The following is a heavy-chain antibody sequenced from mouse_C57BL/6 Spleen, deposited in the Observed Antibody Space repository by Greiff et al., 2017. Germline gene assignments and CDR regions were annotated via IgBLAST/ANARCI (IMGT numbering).Heavy chain of an antibody. J-gene: IGHJ2*01. Sequence: EVMLVESGEGLVKPGGSLKLSCAASGFTFSSYAMSWVRQTPEKRLEWVAYISSGGDYIYYADTVKGRFTISRDNARNTLYLQMSSLKSEDTAMYYCTRAYSNYDYFDYWGQGTTLTVSS. D-gene: IGHD2-5*01. V-gene: IGHV5-9-1*02. CDR2: ISSGGDYI. CDR1: GFTFSSYA. CDR3: TRAYSNYDYFDY.